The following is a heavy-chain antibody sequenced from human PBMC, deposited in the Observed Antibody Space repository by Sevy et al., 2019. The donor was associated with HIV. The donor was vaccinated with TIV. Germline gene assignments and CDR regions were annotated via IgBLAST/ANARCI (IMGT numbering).Heavy chain of an antibody. J-gene: IGHJ3*02. D-gene: IGHD2-2*02. CDR3: ARNNCSITNCYMGDVFDI. CDR1: GFTFSSYS. Sequence: GGSLRLSCAASGFTFSSYSMNWVRQAPGKGLEWVSSISGISNYIYYADSMKGRFTVSRDNARNSRYRQMNSLRAEDTAVYYCARNNCSITNCYMGDVFDIWGQGTMVTVSS. V-gene: IGHV3-21*01. CDR2: ISGISNYI.